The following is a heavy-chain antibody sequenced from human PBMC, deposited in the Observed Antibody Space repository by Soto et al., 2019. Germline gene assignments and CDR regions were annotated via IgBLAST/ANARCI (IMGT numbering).Heavy chain of an antibody. D-gene: IGHD2-2*01. CDR2: MNPNSCST. Sequence: ASVQVSCKASGYTFTSYDINWVRQATGQGLEWIGRMNPNSCSTNYAQKFQGWVTMTRDTSISTAYMELSRLRSDDTAVYYCARDRVYCSSTSCYAHYYYYYGMDVWGQGTTVTVSS. CDR1: GYTFTSYD. CDR3: ARDRVYCSSTSCYAHYYYYYGMDV. J-gene: IGHJ6*02. V-gene: IGHV1-2*04.